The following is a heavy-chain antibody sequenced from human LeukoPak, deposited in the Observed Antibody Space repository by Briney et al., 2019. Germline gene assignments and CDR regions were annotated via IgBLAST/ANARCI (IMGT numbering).Heavy chain of an antibody. D-gene: IGHD3-9*01. Sequence: SETLSLTCTVSGGSIRSSYYYWGWIRQPPGKGLEWIGSIYDSGSTYYNPSLKSRVTISVDTSKNQFSLKLSSVTAADTAVYYCARPIRTYWYFDLWGRGTLVTVSS. CDR1: GGSIRSSYYY. CDR3: ARPIRTYWYFDL. CDR2: IYDSGST. J-gene: IGHJ2*01. V-gene: IGHV4-39*01.